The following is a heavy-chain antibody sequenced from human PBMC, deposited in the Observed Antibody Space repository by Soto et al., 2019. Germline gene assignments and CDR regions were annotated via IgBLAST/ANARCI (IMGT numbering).Heavy chain of an antibody. D-gene: IGHD5-12*01. V-gene: IGHV3-23*01. CDR2: ISNSGGST. CDR1: GFIFSNYV. J-gene: IGHJ4*02. CDR3: AKYPAVTTKGFDY. Sequence: EVPLLESGGGLVQPGGSLRLSCAASGFIFSNYVMSWVRQAPGKGLEWVSGISNSGGSTYYADSVKGRFTISRDNSKNTLYLQMNSLRAEDTAIYYCAKYPAVTTKGFDYWGQGALVTVSS.